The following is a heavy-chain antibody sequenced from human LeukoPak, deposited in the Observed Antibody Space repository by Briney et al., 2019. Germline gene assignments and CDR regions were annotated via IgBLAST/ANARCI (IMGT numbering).Heavy chain of an antibody. J-gene: IGHJ4*02. CDR2: IYPDDSDT. V-gene: IGHV5-51*01. D-gene: IGHD3-16*01. CDR1: GYSFTSHW. Sequence: GESLKISCQGSGYSFTSHWIGWVRQTPGKGLEWMGIIYPDDSDTRYSPSFQGQVTTSADKSINTAYLQWSSLKASDTAIYFCAKLWSYYFDFWGQGTLVTVSS. CDR3: AKLWSYYFDF.